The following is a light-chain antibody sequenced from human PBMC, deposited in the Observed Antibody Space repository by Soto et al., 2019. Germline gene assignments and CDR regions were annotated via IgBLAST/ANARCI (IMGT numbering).Light chain of an antibody. Sequence: TQSPATLSVSPGERATLTCRASQSVASNLAWYQHKPGQAPRLLIYLTSNRATGIPARFSGSGSGTDFTLTISSLEPEDSAVYYCHQRQSWPRTFGQGTKV. CDR1: QSVASN. J-gene: IGKJ1*01. CDR2: LTS. CDR3: HQRQSWPRT. V-gene: IGKV3-11*01.